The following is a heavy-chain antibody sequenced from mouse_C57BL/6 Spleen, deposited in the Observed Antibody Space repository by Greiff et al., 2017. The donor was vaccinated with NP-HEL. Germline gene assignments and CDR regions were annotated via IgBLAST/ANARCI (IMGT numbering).Heavy chain of an antibody. V-gene: IGHV1-39*01. Sequence: EVQRVESGPELVKPGASVKISCKASGYSFTDYNMNWVKQSNGKSLEWIGVINPNYGTTSYNQKFKGKATLTADKSSSTAYMQLNSLTSEDSAVYYCAREGNYSYDAAPLFDYWGQGTTLTVSS. J-gene: IGHJ2*01. CDR3: AREGNYSYDAAPLFDY. D-gene: IGHD2-12*01. CDR1: GYSFTDYN. CDR2: INPNYGTT.